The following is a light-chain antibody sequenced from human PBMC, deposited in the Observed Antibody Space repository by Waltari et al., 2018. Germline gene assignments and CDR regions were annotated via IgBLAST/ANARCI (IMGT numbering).Light chain of an antibody. V-gene: IGKV3-15*01. J-gene: IGKJ2*03. CDR1: QSVSRRY. CDR3: QQYSNWPPYS. Sequence: EIVLTQSPGPLSLSPGERATLSCRASQSVSRRYLAWYQQKPGQAPRLLIYGASNRAAGIPARFSGSGSGTEFTLTISSLQSEDFTLYHCQQYSNWPPYSFGQGTKLEIK. CDR2: GAS.